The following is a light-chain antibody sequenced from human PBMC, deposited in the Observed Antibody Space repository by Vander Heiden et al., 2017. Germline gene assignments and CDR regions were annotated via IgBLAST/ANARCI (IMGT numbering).Light chain of an antibody. CDR2: DVS. J-gene: IGLJ3*02. Sequence: QSALTQPASVSGSPGQSITTSCTGTTSDVGGYNYVSWYQQHPGKVPKLMIYDVSNRPSGVSNRFSGSKSGNTASLTISGLQAEDEADYYCSSYTSSTTLVVFGGGTKLTVL. V-gene: IGLV2-14*01. CDR1: TSDVGGYNY. CDR3: SSYTSSTTLVV.